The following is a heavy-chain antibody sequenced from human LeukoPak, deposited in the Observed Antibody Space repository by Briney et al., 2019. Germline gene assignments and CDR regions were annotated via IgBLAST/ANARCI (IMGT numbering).Heavy chain of an antibody. CDR3: TDPGSGY. Sequence: GGSLRLSCAASGFIFSSYALSWVRQAPGKGLEWVSAISGSGGSTYYADSVKGRFTISRDNTKNTLYLQMNSLRAEDTAVYYCTDPGSGYWGQGTLVTVSS. CDR1: GFIFSSYA. D-gene: IGHD3-10*01. CDR2: ISGSGGST. J-gene: IGHJ4*02. V-gene: IGHV3-23*01.